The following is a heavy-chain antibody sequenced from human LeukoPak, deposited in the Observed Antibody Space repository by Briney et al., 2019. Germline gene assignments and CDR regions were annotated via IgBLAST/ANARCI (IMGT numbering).Heavy chain of an antibody. D-gene: IGHD1-14*01. CDR3: ARGGDRRGFDY. CDR2: IYDSGTT. V-gene: IGHV4-31*03. Sequence: PSDTLSLTCTVSGGSISDGGYYWSWIRQHPGKGLEWIGYIYDSGTTYYSPALQSRVTISVDTSDNKFSLKLKSLTAADTAVYYCARGGDRRGFDYWGQGTLVTVSS. J-gene: IGHJ4*02. CDR1: GGSISDGGYY.